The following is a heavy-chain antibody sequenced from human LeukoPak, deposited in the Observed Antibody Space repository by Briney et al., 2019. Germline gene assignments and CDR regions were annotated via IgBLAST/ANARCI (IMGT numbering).Heavy chain of an antibody. J-gene: IGHJ3*02. Sequence: GGSLRLSCAASGFTFSSYGMHWVRQAPGKGLEWVAVIWYDGSNKYYADSVKGRFTISRDNSKNTLYLQMNSLRAEDTAVYYCARDKMVVPAAIRSDAFDIWGQGTMVTVSS. CDR1: GFTFSSYG. V-gene: IGHV3-33*01. CDR2: IWYDGSNK. CDR3: ARDKMVVPAAIRSDAFDI. D-gene: IGHD2-2*02.